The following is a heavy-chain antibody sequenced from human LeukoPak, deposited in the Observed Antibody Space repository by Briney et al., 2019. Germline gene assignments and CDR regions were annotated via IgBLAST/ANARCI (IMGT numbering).Heavy chain of an antibody. J-gene: IGHJ4*02. CDR2: IIPIFGTA. Sequence: SVKVSCKASGGTFSSYAISWVRQAPGQGLEWMGGIIPIFGTANYAQKFQGRVTITADKSTSTAYMEQSSLRSEDTAVYYCARDPTYYYGSGSYFTGDYWGQGTLVTVSS. D-gene: IGHD3-10*01. CDR1: GGTFSSYA. V-gene: IGHV1-69*06. CDR3: ARDPTYYYGSGSYFTGDY.